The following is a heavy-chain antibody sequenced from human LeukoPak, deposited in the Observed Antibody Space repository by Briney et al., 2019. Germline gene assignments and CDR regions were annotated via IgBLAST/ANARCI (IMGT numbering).Heavy chain of an antibody. CDR3: ARRTYGGPFDY. CDR2: IIPIFGTA. CDR1: GGTFSSYA. V-gene: IGHV1-69*05. Sequence: GSAVKVSCKASGGTFSSYAISWVGQAPGQGLGWMGGIIPIFGTANYAQKFQGRVTITTDESTSTAYMELSSLRSEDTAVYYCARRTYGGPFDYWGQGTLVTVSS. J-gene: IGHJ4*02. D-gene: IGHD4-23*01.